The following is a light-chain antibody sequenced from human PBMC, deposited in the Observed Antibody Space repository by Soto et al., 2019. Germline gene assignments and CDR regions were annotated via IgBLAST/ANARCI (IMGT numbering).Light chain of an antibody. CDR2: EDN. V-gene: IGLV1-51*02. CDR3: ATWDSSLSGGV. Sequence: QAVVTQPPSVSAAPGQRVTISCSGSSSNIENNYVSWYRQLPGTAPNLLIYEDNKRPSGIPDRFSVSKSGTSATLGITGLETGDEADYYCATWDSSLSGGVFGTGTKLTVL. CDR1: SSNIENNY. J-gene: IGLJ1*01.